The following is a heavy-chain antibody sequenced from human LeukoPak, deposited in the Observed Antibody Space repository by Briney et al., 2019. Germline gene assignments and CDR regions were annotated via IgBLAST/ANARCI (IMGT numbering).Heavy chain of an antibody. J-gene: IGHJ6*03. CDR2: INHSGST. CDR1: GGSFSGYY. V-gene: IGHV4-34*01. Sequence: PSETLSLTCAVYGGSFSGYYWSWIRQPPGKGLEWIGEINHSGSTYYNPSLKSRVTISVDTSKNQFSLKLSSVTAADTAVYYCARHEPPGYYYYMDVWGKGTTVTISS. CDR3: ARHEPPGYYYYMDV.